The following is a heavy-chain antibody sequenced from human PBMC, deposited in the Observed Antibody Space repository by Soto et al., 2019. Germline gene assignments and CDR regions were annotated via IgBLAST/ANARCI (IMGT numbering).Heavy chain of an antibody. V-gene: IGHV3-21*01. Sequence: AGSLRLSCAASGFTLSNSTMNWVRQAPGKGLEWVACITSSGSFIYYADSVKGRFTISRDNSKKTMYLQLNSLRAEDTAVDYCAEDSGFDYWGQGTLVTV. CDR1: GFTLSNST. CDR3: AEDSGFDY. CDR2: ITSSGSFI. D-gene: IGHD3-10*01. J-gene: IGHJ4*02.